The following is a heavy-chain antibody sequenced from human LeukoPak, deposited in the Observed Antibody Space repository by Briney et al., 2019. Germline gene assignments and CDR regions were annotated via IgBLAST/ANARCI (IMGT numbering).Heavy chain of an antibody. J-gene: IGHJ4*02. CDR2: IKSKTDGGTT. D-gene: IGHD5-12*01. CDR1: GFAFSSLD. Sequence: PGGSLRLSCAASGFAFSSLDMGWVRQAPGQGLEWVGHIKSKTDGGTTDYGAPVKGRFTISRDDSKNTLYLQMNSLKNEDTAVYYCTTWAAWATTRDYWGQGTLVTVSS. V-gene: IGHV3-15*01. CDR3: TTWAAWATTRDY.